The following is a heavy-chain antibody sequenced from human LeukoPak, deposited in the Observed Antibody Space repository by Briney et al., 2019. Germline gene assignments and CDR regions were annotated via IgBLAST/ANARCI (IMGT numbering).Heavy chain of an antibody. J-gene: IGHJ3*02. CDR3: ERDRLPATWIQLYDAFDI. Sequence: GGSLRLSCAASGFTFSSYWMHWVRQAPGKGLVWVSRINSDGSSTSYADSVKARFTISRDNAKNTLYLQMNSLRAEDTAVYYCERDRLPATWIQLYDAFDIWGQGTMVTVSS. CDR2: INSDGSST. V-gene: IGHV3-74*01. D-gene: IGHD5-18*01. CDR1: GFTFSSYW.